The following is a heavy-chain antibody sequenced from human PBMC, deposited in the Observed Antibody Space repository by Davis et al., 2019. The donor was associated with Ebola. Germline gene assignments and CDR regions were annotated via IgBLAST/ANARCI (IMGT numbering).Heavy chain of an antibody. CDR2: ISSSNDDI. J-gene: IGHJ4*02. CDR1: GYIFSDDN. Sequence: PGGSLRLSCAASGYIFSDDNMNCVRQAPRKGLEWVSSISSSNDDIYYADSVKGRFTISRDNAKNSLYLQMNSLRAEDTAVYYCAIVGATPHWGQGTLVTVSS. CDR3: AIVGATPH. V-gene: IGHV3-21*01. D-gene: IGHD1-26*01.